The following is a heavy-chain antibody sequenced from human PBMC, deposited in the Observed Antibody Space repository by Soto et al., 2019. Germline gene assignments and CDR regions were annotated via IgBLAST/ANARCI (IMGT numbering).Heavy chain of an antibody. Sequence: GGSLRLSCAASGFSFSSYAMSWVRQAPGKGLEWVSGISGGGGSTYYADSVKGRFTISRDNSKNTLYLQMNSLRAEDTALYYCAKDRGRYCSGGTCHLFDYWGQGIMVTVSS. CDR2: ISGGGGST. CDR1: GFSFSSYA. V-gene: IGHV3-23*01. D-gene: IGHD2-15*01. CDR3: AKDRGRYCSGGTCHLFDY. J-gene: IGHJ4*02.